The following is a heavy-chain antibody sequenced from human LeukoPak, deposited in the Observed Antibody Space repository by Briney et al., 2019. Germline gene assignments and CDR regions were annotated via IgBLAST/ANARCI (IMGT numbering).Heavy chain of an antibody. CDR1: GYTLTELS. Sequence: ASVKVSCKVSGYTLTELSMHWVRQAPGKGREGMGGFDPEDGETIYAQKFQGRATMTEDTSTDTAYMELSSLRSEDTAVYYCATTGSIAAAGTYYYYHMDVWGKGTTVTVSS. V-gene: IGHV1-24*01. CDR2: FDPEDGET. J-gene: IGHJ6*03. D-gene: IGHD6-13*01. CDR3: ATTGSIAAAGTYYYYHMDV.